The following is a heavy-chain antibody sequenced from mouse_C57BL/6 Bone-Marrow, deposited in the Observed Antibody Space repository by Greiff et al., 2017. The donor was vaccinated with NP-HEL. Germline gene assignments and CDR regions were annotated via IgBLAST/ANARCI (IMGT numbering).Heavy chain of an antibody. CDR1: GYTFTSYG. J-gene: IGHJ2*01. CDR2: IYPRSGNT. V-gene: IGHV1-81*01. Sequence: QVQLKESGAELARPGASVKLSCKASGYTFTSYGISWVKQRTGQGLEWIGEIYPRSGNTYYNEKFKGKATLTADKYSSTAYMELRSLTSEDSAVYFCARAFSTTVVARFDYWGQGTTLTVSS. CDR3: ARAFSTTVVARFDY. D-gene: IGHD1-1*01.